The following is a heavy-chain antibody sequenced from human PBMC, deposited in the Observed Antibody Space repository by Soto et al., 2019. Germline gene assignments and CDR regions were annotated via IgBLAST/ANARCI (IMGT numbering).Heavy chain of an antibody. D-gene: IGHD6-19*01. CDR3: ARGVSAGFDY. Sequence: QVQLVQSGAEVREPGASVKVSCKASGYSFTSLDINWVRQTAGQGLEWMGWMEPSTGRTGYAQKFQGRVTMTRDTSIITAYMELTTLTSDDTAFYYCARGVSAGFDYWGQGTLVIVSS. V-gene: IGHV1-8*01. CDR2: MEPSTGRT. J-gene: IGHJ4*02. CDR1: GYSFTSLD.